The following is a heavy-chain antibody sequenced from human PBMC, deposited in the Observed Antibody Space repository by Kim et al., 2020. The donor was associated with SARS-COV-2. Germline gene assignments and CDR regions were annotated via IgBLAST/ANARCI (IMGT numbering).Heavy chain of an antibody. D-gene: IGHD3-9*01. CDR1: GFLFSNYT. J-gene: IGHJ4*02. CDR2: ISGDTAYI. V-gene: IGHV3-21*01. Sequence: GGSLRLSCGASGFLFSNYTMNWVRQAPGKGLEWLSLISGDTAYIFYADSVKGRFTISRDNTKNSLFLQMNSLRVDDTAVYYCVRANILTGDYFYFDFWGQGTLVSVSS. CDR3: VRANILTGDYFYFDF.